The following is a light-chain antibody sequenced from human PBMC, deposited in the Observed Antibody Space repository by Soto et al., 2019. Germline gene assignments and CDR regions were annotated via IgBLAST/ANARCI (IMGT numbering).Light chain of an antibody. CDR1: QGIGNS. CDR2: SAS. Sequence: DIQMTQSPPSLSASVGDRVTITCRASQGIGNSFAWYQQKPGTVPKLLIYSASTLQSGVPSRFSGSGSGTDFTLTISSLQPEDVAAYYCQKYNTVPATFGQGTRLEIK. J-gene: IGKJ5*01. V-gene: IGKV1-27*01. CDR3: QKYNTVPAT.